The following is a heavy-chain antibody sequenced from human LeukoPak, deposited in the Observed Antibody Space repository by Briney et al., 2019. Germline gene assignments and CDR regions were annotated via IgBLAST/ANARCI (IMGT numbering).Heavy chain of an antibody. CDR2: IFSSGCEI. D-gene: IGHD2-8*02. CDR3: ATYRQVLLPFES. Sequence: AGGSLRLSCAASGFTFSTFAMMWVRQPPGKGLEGVSSIFSSGCEILYGGSVRGRFTISRDNSKSTLSLQMNSLRAEDTAIYYCATYRQVLLPFESWGQGTLVTVSS. J-gene: IGHJ4*02. V-gene: IGHV3-23*02. CDR1: GFTFSTFA.